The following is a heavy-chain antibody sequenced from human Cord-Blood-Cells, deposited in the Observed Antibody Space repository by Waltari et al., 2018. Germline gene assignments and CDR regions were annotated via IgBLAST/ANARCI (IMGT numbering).Heavy chain of an antibody. CDR3: ARDTGPNAFDI. Sequence: QVQLQESGPGLVKPSETLSLTCAVSGYSISSGYYWGWIRQPPGKGLEWIGSIYHSGSTYYNPSLKSRVTISVDTSKNQFSLMLSSVTAADTAVYYCARDTGPNAFDIWGQGTMVTVSS. V-gene: IGHV4-38-2*02. CDR1: GYSISSGYY. CDR2: IYHSGST. J-gene: IGHJ3*02.